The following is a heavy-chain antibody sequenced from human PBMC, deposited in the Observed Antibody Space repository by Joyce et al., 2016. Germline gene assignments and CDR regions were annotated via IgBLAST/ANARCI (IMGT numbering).Heavy chain of an antibody. CDR1: GYTFTSYG. J-gene: IGHJ4*02. D-gene: IGHD3-10*01. V-gene: IGHV1-18*04. CDR2: ISAFNGNT. Sequence: QVQLAQSGAEVKKPGASVKVSCKTSGYTFTSYGITWVRQAPGQGLEWMGWISAFNGNTNYAQKVQGRVTMTTDTSTNTAYMELRSLRADDTAIYYCARSMTFYYGSGSFPPFDYWGQGTLVTVSS. CDR3: ARSMTFYYGSGSFPPFDY.